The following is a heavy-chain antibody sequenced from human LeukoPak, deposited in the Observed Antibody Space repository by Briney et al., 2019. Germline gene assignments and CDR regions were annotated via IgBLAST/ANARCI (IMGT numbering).Heavy chain of an antibody. V-gene: IGHV4-59*01. CDR3: ARGKAAGVYYYYYYYMDV. D-gene: IGHD6-25*01. CDR1: GGSISSYY. Sequence: SETLSLTCTVSGGSISSYYWSWIRQPPGKGLEWIGYIYYSGSTNYNPSLKSRVTISVDTSKNQFSLKLSSVTAADTAVYYCARGKAAGVYYYYYYYMDVWGKGTTVTVSS. CDR2: IYYSGST. J-gene: IGHJ6*03.